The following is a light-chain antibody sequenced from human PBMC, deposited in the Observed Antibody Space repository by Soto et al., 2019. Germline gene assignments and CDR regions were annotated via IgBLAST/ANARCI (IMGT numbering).Light chain of an antibody. J-gene: IGKJ2*01. V-gene: IGKV1-39*01. CDR1: QNIGTY. CDR3: QQSSGIPYA. Sequence: DIQMTQSPASLSASVGDRVTVTCRASQNIGTYLHWYQQQPGKAPKLLIYAASTLQSGIPSRFSGSGSVTDFTLTISSLQPEDFATYYCQQSSGIPYAFGQGTEAEIK. CDR2: AAS.